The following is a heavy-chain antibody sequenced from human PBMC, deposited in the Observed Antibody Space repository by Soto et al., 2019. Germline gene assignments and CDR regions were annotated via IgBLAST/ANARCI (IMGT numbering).Heavy chain of an antibody. CDR3: ARIVSLNADYGFDH. Sequence: SETLSLTCTVSGGSISRYYSSWSRHPPGKGLEGIVCIYYSGSTSYNPPLKSRVTRSVDTSKNQFSLTLSSVAAAYTAVYYCARIVSLNADYGFDHWGQGTLVTVPS. D-gene: IGHD4-17*01. V-gene: IGHV4-59*06. CDR1: GGSISRYY. J-gene: IGHJ4*02. CDR2: IYYSGST.